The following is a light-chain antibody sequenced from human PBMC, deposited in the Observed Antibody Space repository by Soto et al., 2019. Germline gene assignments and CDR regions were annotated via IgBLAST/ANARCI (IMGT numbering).Light chain of an antibody. CDR2: DAS. CDR3: QQYKSYPLT. J-gene: IGKJ4*01. CDR1: QGIGST. V-gene: IGKV3-15*01. Sequence: EIVMTQSPATLSVSAGYRETFSCLASQGIGSTLAWYQQKPGQTPKLLIYDASTRATGVPARCSGSGSGTECTLTSSSVQPDDFATYYCQQYKSYPLTFGGGTKVEIK.